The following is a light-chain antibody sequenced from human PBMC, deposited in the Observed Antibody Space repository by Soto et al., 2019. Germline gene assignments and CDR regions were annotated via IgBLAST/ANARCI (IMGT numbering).Light chain of an antibody. Sequence: EIVMTQSPATLSVSPGERATLSCRANQSVSSNLAWYQQKPGQAPRLLIYGASTRPTGIPARFSGSGSGTEFNLTISSLQSEDFAVYYCQQYNNWRPFTFGPGTKVDIK. J-gene: IGKJ3*01. CDR3: QQYNNWRPFT. CDR1: QSVSSN. CDR2: GAS. V-gene: IGKV3-15*01.